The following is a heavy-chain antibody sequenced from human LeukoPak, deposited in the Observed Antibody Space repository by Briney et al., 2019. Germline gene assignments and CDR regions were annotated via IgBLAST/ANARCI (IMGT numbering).Heavy chain of an antibody. V-gene: IGHV1-18*01. D-gene: IGHD6-19*01. Sequence: ASVKVSCKASGYTFTSYGISWVRQAPGQGLEWMGWISAYNGNTNYAQKLQGRVTMTTDTSTSTAYMGLRSLRSDDTAVYYCARDVPGIAVAGPLRYWGQGTLVTVSS. CDR2: ISAYNGNT. CDR1: GYTFTSYG. CDR3: ARDVPGIAVAGPLRY. J-gene: IGHJ4*02.